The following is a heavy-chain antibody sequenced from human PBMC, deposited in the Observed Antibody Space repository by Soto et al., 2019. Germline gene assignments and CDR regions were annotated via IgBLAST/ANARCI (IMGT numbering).Heavy chain of an antibody. CDR1: GYTFSNFY. CDR2: INPSGGYT. V-gene: IGHV1-46*01. D-gene: IGHD5-12*01. CDR3: AREGVAPYYYYGMEV. J-gene: IGHJ6*02. Sequence: ASVKVSCKASGYTFSNFYINWVRQAPGEGLEWMGIINPSGGYTTYAENFQGRVTMTRDTSRSTVYMDLSSLRSEDTGVYYCAREGVAPYYYYGMEVWGQGTPVTVSS.